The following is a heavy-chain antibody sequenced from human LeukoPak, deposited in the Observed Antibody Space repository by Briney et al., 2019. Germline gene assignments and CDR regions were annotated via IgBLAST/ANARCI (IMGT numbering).Heavy chain of an antibody. CDR3: ARHTIFGVVTSYYYMDV. CDR1: GGSISSYY. V-gene: IGHV4-59*01. D-gene: IGHD3-3*01. CDR2: IYYSGST. J-gene: IGHJ6*03. Sequence: PSETLSLTCTVSGGSISSYYWSWIRQPPGKGLEWIGYIYYSGSTNYNPSLKSRVTISVDTSKNQFSLKLSSVTAADTAVYYCARHTIFGVVTSYYYMDVWGKGTTVTVSS.